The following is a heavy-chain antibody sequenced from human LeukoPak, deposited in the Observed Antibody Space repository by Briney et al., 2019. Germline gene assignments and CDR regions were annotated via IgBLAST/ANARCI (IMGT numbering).Heavy chain of an antibody. CDR2: MNPNSGNT. V-gene: IGHV1-8*01. CDR1: GYTFTSYD. Sequence: GASVKVSCKASGYTFTSYDINWVRQATGQGLEWMGWMNPNSGNTGYAQKFQGRVTMTRDTSISTAYMELSRLRSDDTAVYYCTIAMISSGYHLDYWGQGTLVTVSS. J-gene: IGHJ4*02. D-gene: IGHD3-22*01. CDR3: TIAMISSGYHLDY.